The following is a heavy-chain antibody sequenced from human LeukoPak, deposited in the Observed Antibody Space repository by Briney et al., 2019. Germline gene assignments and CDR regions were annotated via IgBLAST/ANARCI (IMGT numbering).Heavy chain of an antibody. CDR3: AKDISAAAGYFDY. Sequence: GGSLRLSCAASGFTFDDYAMPWVRQAPGKGLEWVSGISWNSGSIGYADSVKGRFTISRDNAKNSLYLQMNSLRAEDTALYYCAKDISAAAGYFDYWGQGTLVTVSS. CDR1: GFTFDDYA. CDR2: ISWNSGSI. J-gene: IGHJ4*02. D-gene: IGHD6-13*01. V-gene: IGHV3-9*01.